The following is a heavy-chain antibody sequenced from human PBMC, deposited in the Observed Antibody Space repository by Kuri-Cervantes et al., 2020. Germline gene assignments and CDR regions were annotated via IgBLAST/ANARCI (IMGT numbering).Heavy chain of an antibody. J-gene: IGHJ6*03. V-gene: IGHV1-3*01. D-gene: IGHD5-12*01. CDR2: INAGNGNT. CDR1: GNTFTSYA. CDR3: ASGYSGYEGSYYMDV. Sequence: ASVKVSCKASGNTFTSYAMHWVRQAPGQRLEWMGWINAGNGNTKYSQKFQGRVTITRDTSASTAYMELSSLRSEDTAVYYCASGYSGYEGSYYMDVWGKGTTVTVSS.